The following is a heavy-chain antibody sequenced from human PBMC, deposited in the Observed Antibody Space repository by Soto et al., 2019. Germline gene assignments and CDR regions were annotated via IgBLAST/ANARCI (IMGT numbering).Heavy chain of an antibody. CDR3: ARTEKLELRGYYGMDV. CDR1: GYTFTSYG. CDR2: ISAYNGNT. Sequence: ASVKVSCKASGYTFTSYGISWVRQAPGQGLEWMGWISAYNGNTNYAQKLQGRVTMTTDTSTSTAYMELRSLRSDDTAVYYCARTEKLELRGYYGMDVWGQGTTVTVSS. J-gene: IGHJ6*02. D-gene: IGHD1-7*01. V-gene: IGHV1-18*01.